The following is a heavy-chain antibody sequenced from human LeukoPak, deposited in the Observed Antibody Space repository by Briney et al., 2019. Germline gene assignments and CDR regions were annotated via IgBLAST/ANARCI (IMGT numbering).Heavy chain of an antibody. CDR3: AREGYSGYDDY. CDR2: IWYDGSNK. Sequence: GRSRRLSCAASGFTFSIYGMHWVRQAPGKWLGWVAVIWYDGSNKYYADSVKGRFTISRDNSKNTLYLQMNSLRAEDTAVYYCAREGYSGYDDYWGQGTLVTVSS. J-gene: IGHJ4*02. CDR1: GFTFSIYG. D-gene: IGHD5-12*01. V-gene: IGHV3-33*01.